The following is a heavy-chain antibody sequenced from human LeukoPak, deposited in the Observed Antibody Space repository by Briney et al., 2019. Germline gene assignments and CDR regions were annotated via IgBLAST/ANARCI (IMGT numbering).Heavy chain of an antibody. CDR2: LYSGGTT. J-gene: IGHJ2*01. CDR3: ARFTTVTTSWYFDL. Sequence: PGGSLRLSCAASGFTVSSNYMSWVRQAPGKGLEWVSLLYSGGTTYYADSVKGRFTISRDNSKNTLYLQMNSLRAEDTAVYYCARFTTVTTSWYFDLWGRGTLVTVSS. D-gene: IGHD4-17*01. CDR1: GFTVSSNY. V-gene: IGHV3-53*01.